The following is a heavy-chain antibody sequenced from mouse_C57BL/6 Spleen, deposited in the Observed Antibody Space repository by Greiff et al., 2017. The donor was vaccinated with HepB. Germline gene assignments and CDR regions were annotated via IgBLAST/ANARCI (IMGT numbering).Heavy chain of an antibody. Sequence: EVHLVESGGGLVKPGGSLKLSCAASGFTFSSYAMSWVRQTPEKRLEWVATISDGGSYTYYPDNVKGRFTISRDNAKNNLYLQMSHLKSEDTAMYYCARDQDDYDGAWFAYWGQGTLVTVSA. CDR2: ISDGGSYT. J-gene: IGHJ3*01. V-gene: IGHV5-4*01. CDR1: GFTFSSYA. D-gene: IGHD2-4*01. CDR3: ARDQDDYDGAWFAY.